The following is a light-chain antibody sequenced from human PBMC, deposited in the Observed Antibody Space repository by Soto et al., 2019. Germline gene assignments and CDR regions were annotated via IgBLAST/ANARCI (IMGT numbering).Light chain of an antibody. CDR3: QQYDTWPSIT. CDR1: QSVGAD. J-gene: IGKJ5*01. Sequence: IVLTQSPATLSVSPGERATLSCRASQSVGADLAWYQRKPGQAPRLLIYGASTRATGVSDRFSGSGSGTEYTLTISSLQSEDFAVYYCQQYDTWPSITFGQGTRLEI. V-gene: IGKV3-15*01. CDR2: GAS.